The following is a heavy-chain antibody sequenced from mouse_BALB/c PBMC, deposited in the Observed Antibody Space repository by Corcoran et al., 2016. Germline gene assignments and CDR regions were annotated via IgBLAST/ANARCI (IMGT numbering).Heavy chain of an antibody. CDR1: GFNIKDTY. D-gene: IGHD1-2*01. Sequence: EVQLQQSGAELVKPGASVKLSCTASGFNIKDTYMHWVKQRPEQGLEWIGRIDPENGNTKYDPKFQGKATITADTSSNTAYLQLSSLTSEDTAVYYCARGNYGYYYAMDYWGQGTSVTVSS. CDR2: IDPENGNT. V-gene: IGHV14-3*02. J-gene: IGHJ4*01. CDR3: ARGNYGYYYAMDY.